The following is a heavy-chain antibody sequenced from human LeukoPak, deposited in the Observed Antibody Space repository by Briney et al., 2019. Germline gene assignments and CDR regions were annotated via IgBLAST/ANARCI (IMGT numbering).Heavy chain of an antibody. CDR3: ARGPNSNWSGLDF. D-gene: IGHD6-6*01. CDR2: ISPTGSTT. V-gene: IGHV3-74*01. Sequence: RPGGSLRLSCTASGFSFSGHWMHWARQLPGKGLVWVSRISPTGSTTSYAGSVKGRFTVSRDNAKNTLYLQVNNLRAEDTAVYYCARGPNSNWSGLDFWGQGTLLTVSS. CDR1: GFSFSGHW. J-gene: IGHJ4*02.